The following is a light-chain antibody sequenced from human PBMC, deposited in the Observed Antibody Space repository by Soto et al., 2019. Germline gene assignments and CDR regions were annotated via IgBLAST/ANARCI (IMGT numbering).Light chain of an antibody. V-gene: IGKV3-20*01. CDR2: GAS. Sequence: EIVLTQSPGTLSLSPGERATLSCRASQSVSASHLAWYQQKPGQAPRLLISGASSRATGIPARFSGSGSGTDFTLTISRLEPEDFAVYYCQQYDSPPRTFGQGTKVEIK. J-gene: IGKJ1*01. CDR3: QQYDSPPRT. CDR1: QSVSASH.